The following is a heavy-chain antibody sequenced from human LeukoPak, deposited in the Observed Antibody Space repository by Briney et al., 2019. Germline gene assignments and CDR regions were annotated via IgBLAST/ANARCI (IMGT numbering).Heavy chain of an antibody. CDR3: ARDPSNTSGRFWYLDV. V-gene: IGHV1-18*01. CDR1: GYTFTSYG. CDR2: ISAYNGNT. Sequence: ASVKVSCKASGYTFTSYGISWVRQAPGQGLEWMGWISAYNGNTNYARKLQGRVTMTTDTSTSTAYMELRSLRSDDTAVYYCARDPSNTSGRFWYLDVWGRGTLVTVSA. D-gene: IGHD6-19*01. J-gene: IGHJ2*01.